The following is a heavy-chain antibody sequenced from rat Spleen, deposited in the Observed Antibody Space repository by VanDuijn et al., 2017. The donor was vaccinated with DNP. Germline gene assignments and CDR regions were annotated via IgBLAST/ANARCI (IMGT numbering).Heavy chain of an antibody. J-gene: IGHJ3*01. CDR3: ATSTYYSSYIYANWFAY. CDR2: ISASGGST. D-gene: IGHD1-2*01. Sequence: EVQLVESGGGLVQPGRSLKLSCAASGFTFSNSDMAWVRQAPTKGLEWVASISASGGSTYYRDSVKGRFTISRDNAKSTLYLQMDSLRSEDTATYYCATSTYYSSYIYANWFAYWGQGTLVTVSS. CDR1: GFTFSNSD. V-gene: IGHV5S23*01.